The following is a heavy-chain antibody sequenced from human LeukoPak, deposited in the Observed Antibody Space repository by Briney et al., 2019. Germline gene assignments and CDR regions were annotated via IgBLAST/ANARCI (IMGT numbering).Heavy chain of an antibody. CDR1: GGSISSSSYY. Sequence: PSETLSLTCTVSGGSISSSSYYWGWIRQPPGKGLEWIGSIYYSGSTYYNPSLKSRVTISVHTSKNQFSLKLSSVTAADTAVYYCARRSVDYYDSSGYEFPSDYWGQGALVTVSS. V-gene: IGHV4-39*01. J-gene: IGHJ4*02. D-gene: IGHD3-22*01. CDR3: ARRSVDYYDSSGYEFPSDY. CDR2: IYYSGST.